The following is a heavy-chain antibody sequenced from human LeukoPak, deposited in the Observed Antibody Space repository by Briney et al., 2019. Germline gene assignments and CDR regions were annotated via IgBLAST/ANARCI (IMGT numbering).Heavy chain of an antibody. J-gene: IGHJ4*02. CDR2: IKSKTDGGTT. CDR1: GFTFSNAW. CDR3: TTDVGAGTNFDY. D-gene: IGHD2-2*01. Sequence: GGSLRLSCAASGFTFSNAWMSWVRQAPGKGLEWVGRIKSKTDGGTTDYAAPVKGRFTISRDDSKNTLYLQMNSLKTEDTAVYYCTTDVGAGTNFDYWGQGTPVTVSS. V-gene: IGHV3-15*01.